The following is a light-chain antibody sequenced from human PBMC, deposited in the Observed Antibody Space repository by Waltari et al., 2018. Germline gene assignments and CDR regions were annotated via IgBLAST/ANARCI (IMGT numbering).Light chain of an antibody. J-gene: IGKJ1*01. V-gene: IGKV4-1*01. Sequence: INQSPDSPAVSLGGRATLTCQASQSILFSSNSKNSLAWYQLKPGQGPQLLIYWASSRASGVPDRFSGSGSGTDFTLTISSLQAEDVAVYYCHQYYNTPPTFGQGTKVEIK. CDR1: QSILFSSNSKNS. CDR3: HQYYNTPPT. CDR2: WAS.